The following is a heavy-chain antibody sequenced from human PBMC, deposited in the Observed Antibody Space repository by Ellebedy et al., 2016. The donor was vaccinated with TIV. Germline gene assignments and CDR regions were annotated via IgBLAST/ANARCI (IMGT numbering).Heavy chain of an antibody. Sequence: GGSLRLXXGASGFIFRDYYMAWARQAPGKGLEWVSRINRDGSSTGYADSVKGRLTISRDNAKNTLYLQMDSLRAEDTAVYYCARDRGVSLFGVITPGASDIWGQGTMVTVSS. CDR2: INRDGSST. V-gene: IGHV3-74*01. CDR3: ARDRGVSLFGVITPGASDI. J-gene: IGHJ3*02. CDR1: GFIFRDYY. D-gene: IGHD3-3*01.